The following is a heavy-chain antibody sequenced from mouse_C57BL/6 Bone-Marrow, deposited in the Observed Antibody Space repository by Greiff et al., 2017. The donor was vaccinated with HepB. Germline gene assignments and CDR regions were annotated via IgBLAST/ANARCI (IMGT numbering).Heavy chain of an antibody. J-gene: IGHJ3*01. CDR3: ARVYDGYPWFAY. CDR2: ISSGSSTI. Sequence: EVKLVESGGGLVKPGGSLKLSCAASGFTFSDYGMHWVRQAPEKGLEWVAYISSGSSTIYYADTEKGRFTISRDNAKNTLFLQMTSLRSEDTAMYYCARVYDGYPWFAYWGQGTLVTVSA. D-gene: IGHD2-3*01. V-gene: IGHV5-17*01. CDR1: GFTFSDYG.